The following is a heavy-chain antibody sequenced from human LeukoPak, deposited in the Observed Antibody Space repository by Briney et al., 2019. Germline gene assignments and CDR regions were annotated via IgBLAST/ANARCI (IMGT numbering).Heavy chain of an antibody. CDR2: IHSGGNT. V-gene: IGHV3-53*01. J-gene: IGHJ4*02. Sequence: RGSLRLSCAVSGFTVSSNYMSWVRQAPGKGLEWVSLIHSGGNTDYADSLKDRVTISRDNSKDMVNLQINSLRPEDTAVYYCARERRYCSGDNCYSGHDYWGQGTLVIVSS. CDR1: GFTVSSNY. D-gene: IGHD2-15*01. CDR3: ARERRYCSGDNCYSGHDY.